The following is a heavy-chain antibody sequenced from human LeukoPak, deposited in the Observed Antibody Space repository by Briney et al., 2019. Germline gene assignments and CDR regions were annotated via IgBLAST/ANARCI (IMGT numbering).Heavy chain of an antibody. V-gene: IGHV1-18*01. Sequence: ASVKVSCKASGYTFTSYGISWVRQAPGQGLEWMGWISAYNGNTNYAQKLQGRVTMTTDTSTSTAYMELRSLRSDDTAVYYCARVATKAYSGSYSGYWGQGTLVTVS. CDR3: ARVATKAYSGSYSGY. CDR1: GYTFTSYG. D-gene: IGHD1-26*01. CDR2: ISAYNGNT. J-gene: IGHJ4*02.